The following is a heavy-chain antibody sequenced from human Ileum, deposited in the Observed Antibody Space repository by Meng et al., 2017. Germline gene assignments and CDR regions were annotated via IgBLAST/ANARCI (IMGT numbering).Heavy chain of an antibody. CDR1: GYSFTNYG. J-gene: IGHJ4*02. CDR3: ARGRHCSSTTSYLSDS. CDR2: TSTYNSNR. D-gene: IGHD2-2*01. V-gene: IGHV1-18*01. Sequence: QVHLVQSGPEVRKPGASVKVPCQASGYSFTNYGINWVRQAPGKGLEWMGWTSTYNSNRNYAQSLQGRVTMTTDTSTTTAYMELRSLTFDDTAVYYCARGRHCSSTTSYLSDSWGQGTLVTVSS.